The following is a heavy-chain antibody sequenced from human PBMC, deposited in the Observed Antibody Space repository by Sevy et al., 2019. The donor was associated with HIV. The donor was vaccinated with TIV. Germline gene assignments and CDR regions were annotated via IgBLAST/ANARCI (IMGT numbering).Heavy chain of an antibody. CDR2: MKSKTNGGTT. CDR1: GFTFSKAW. Sequence: GGFLRLSCAASGFTFSKAWMSWVRQAPGKGLEWVGRMKSKTNGGTTDYAAPVKGRFTISRDDSKSTLFLQMSSLETEDTAVFYCTAGTGTSDFDYWGQGTLVTVSS. D-gene: IGHD1-7*01. J-gene: IGHJ4*02. CDR3: TAGTGTSDFDY. V-gene: IGHV3-15*01.